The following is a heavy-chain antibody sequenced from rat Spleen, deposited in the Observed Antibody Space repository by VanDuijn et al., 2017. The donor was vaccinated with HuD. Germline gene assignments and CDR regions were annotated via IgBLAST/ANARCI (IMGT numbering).Heavy chain of an antibody. CDR2: ISYEGSST. CDR1: GFTFSDYA. V-gene: IGHV5-22*01. CDR3: ARQIPTTVVPYYVMDA. D-gene: IGHD1-1*01. Sequence: EVQLVESGGGLVQPGMSLKLSCKASGFTFSDYAMAWVRQAPKKGLEWVASISYEGSSTYYGDSVKGRFTISRDNAKSTLYLQMDSLRSEDTATYYCARQIPTTVVPYYVMDAWGQGASVTVSS. J-gene: IGHJ4*01.